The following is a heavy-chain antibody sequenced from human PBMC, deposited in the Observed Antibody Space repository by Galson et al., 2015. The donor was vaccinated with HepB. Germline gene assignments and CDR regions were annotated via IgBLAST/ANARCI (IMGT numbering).Heavy chain of an antibody. J-gene: IGHJ4*02. CDR3: AGAGGDGYNLGAALTPDQYDC. D-gene: IGHD5-24*01. V-gene: IGHV3-21*01. CDR2: ISSSSSYI. CDR1: GFTFSSYS. Sequence: SLRLSCAASGFTFSSYSMNWVRQAPGKGLEWVSSISSSSSYIYYADSVKGRFTISRDNAKNSLYLQMNSLRAEDTAVYYCAGAGGDGYNLGAALTPDQYDCWGQGTLVTVSS.